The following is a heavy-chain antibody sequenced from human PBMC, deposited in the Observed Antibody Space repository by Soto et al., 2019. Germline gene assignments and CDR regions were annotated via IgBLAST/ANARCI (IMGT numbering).Heavy chain of an antibody. J-gene: IGHJ4*02. CDR1: GFTFSSYA. CDR3: AISRYSSSWYYFDY. D-gene: IGHD6-13*01. Sequence: PGGSLRLSCAASGFTFSSYAMGWVRQAPGKGLEWVSAISGRGDNTYYADSVKGRFTISRDNSKNTLYLQMNSLRAEDTAVYYCAISRYSSSWYYFDYWGQGNMVTVSS. V-gene: IGHV3-23*01. CDR2: ISGRGDNT.